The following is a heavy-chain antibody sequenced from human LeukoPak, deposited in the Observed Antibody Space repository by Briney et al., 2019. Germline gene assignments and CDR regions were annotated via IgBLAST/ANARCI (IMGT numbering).Heavy chain of an antibody. CDR2: FSASGST. CDR3: AQDLSYIGLDN. D-gene: IGHD2-15*01. CDR1: GFTFSSYS. J-gene: IGHJ4*02. V-gene: IGHV3-23*01. Sequence: GGSLRLSCAASGFTFSSYSMNWVRQAPGKGLEWVSAFSASGSTYYADSVKGRFTVSRDNSENMLYLQMNSLRAEDTAVYYCAQDLSYIGLDNWGQGTLVTVSS.